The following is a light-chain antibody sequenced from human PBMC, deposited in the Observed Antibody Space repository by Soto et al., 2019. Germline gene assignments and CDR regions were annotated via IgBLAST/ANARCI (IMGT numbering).Light chain of an antibody. Sequence: DIQMTQSPSTLSASVGDRVTITCRASQSIRSWLAWYQQKPGKAPKLLIYDASSLESGVPSRFSGSGSGTEFTLTISSLQPDDFATYYCQQYNSYSKGAFGQGTKVDI. CDR1: QSIRSW. CDR3: QQYNSYSKGA. CDR2: DAS. J-gene: IGKJ1*01. V-gene: IGKV1-5*01.